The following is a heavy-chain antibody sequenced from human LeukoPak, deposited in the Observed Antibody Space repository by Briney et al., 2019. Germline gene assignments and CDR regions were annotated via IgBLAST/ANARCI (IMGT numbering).Heavy chain of an antibody. CDR2: TKRKTDGGTT. J-gene: IGHJ5*02. Sequence: PGGSLRLSCAASGFTFSNAWMSWVRQAPGKGLEWVGRTKRKTDGGTTDYAAPVKGRFTISRDDSKNTLYLQMNSLKTEDTAVYYCTTEYCSGGSCYSAFSPSTFDPWGQGTLVTVSS. CDR1: GFTFSNAW. CDR3: TTEYCSGGSCYSAFSPSTFDP. V-gene: IGHV3-15*01. D-gene: IGHD2-15*01.